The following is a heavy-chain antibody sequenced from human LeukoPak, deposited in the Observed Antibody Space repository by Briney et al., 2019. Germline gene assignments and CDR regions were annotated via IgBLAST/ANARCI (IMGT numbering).Heavy chain of an antibody. V-gene: IGHV4-39*07. CDR3: ARSWELGAFDI. Sequence: PSETLSLTCSVSGDSITGYYWGWIRQPPGKGLEWIGNIYYTGNTYYNSSLKNRVTKSLDTSKNPFSLKVISMTAADTAAYYCARSWELGAFDIWGQGTMVTVSS. CDR1: GDSITGYY. D-gene: IGHD1-26*01. J-gene: IGHJ3*02. CDR2: IYYTGNT.